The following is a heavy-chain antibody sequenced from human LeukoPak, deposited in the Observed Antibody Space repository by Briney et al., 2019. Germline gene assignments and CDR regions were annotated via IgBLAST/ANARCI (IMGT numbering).Heavy chain of an antibody. J-gene: IGHJ6*04. D-gene: IGHD2-2*01. CDR3: AKRIPDALGGGYGMDV. CDR2: ISHTSSYY. CDR1: GLSLSSYG. V-gene: IGHV3-30*18. Sequence: PGGALRLSCSASGLSLSSYGMHWVRQAPAKGLEWVAFISHTSSYYDYAHSVKGRFTISKHNSRYTLSLQMNSLGLEDTAICYCAKRIPDALGGGYGMDVWGGGATVTVSS.